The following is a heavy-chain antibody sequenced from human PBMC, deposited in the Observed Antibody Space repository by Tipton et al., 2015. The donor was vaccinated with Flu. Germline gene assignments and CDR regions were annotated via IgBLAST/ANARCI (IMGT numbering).Heavy chain of an antibody. CDR3: ARERFDTSGYYIDH. CDR2: IWYDGSNK. J-gene: IGHJ4*02. CDR1: GFSFSSYG. Sequence: SLRLSCAASGFSFSSYGMHWVRQAPGRGLEWVGVIWYDGSNKYYADSVTGRFTISRDNSRNTLSLEMNSLRAEDTAVYYCARERFDTSGYYIDHWGQGALVTVSS. D-gene: IGHD3-22*01. V-gene: IGHV3-33*01.